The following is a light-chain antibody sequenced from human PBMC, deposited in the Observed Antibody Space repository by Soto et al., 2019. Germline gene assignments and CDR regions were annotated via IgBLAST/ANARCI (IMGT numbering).Light chain of an antibody. J-gene: IGKJ2*01. Sequence: DVVLTQSPLSLPVTLGQAASISCRSSQSLVYGDGNTDLNWFHQRPGQSPRRLIYEVSNRDSGVPDRFGGSGSGTDFTLQISRVEADDVGLYYCMQGSHWPYTFGQGTKLEIK. CDR1: QSLVYGDGNTD. CDR3: MQGSHWPYT. V-gene: IGKV2-30*01. CDR2: EVS.